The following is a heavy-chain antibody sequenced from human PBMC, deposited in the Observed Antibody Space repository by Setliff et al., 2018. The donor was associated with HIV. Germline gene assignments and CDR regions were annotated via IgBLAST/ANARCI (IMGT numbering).Heavy chain of an antibody. CDR1: GGTFSNYA. V-gene: IGHV1-69*13. J-gene: IGHJ6*03. D-gene: IGHD5-18*01. Sequence: SVKVSCKASGGTFSNYAISWVRQAPGQGLEWMGGIIPIFGTPNYAQKFQGRVTITADESTSTAYMELSSLSSVDTAVYYCARDQISAYSYGGDVYYYYMDVWGKGTTVTVSS. CDR2: IIPIFGTP. CDR3: ARDQISAYSYGGDVYYYYMDV.